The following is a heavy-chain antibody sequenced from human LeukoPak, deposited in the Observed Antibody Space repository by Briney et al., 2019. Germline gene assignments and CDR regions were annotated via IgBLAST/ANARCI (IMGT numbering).Heavy chain of an antibody. D-gene: IGHD2-15*01. J-gene: IGHJ6*03. Sequence: SETLSLTCTVSGGSISSYYWSWIRQPPGKGLECIGYIYYSGSTYYNPSLKSRVTISVDTSKNQFSLKLSSVTAADTAVYYCARDRPDYCSGGSCYSSGYYYYMDVWGKGTTVTVSS. V-gene: IGHV4-59*12. CDR3: ARDRPDYCSGGSCYSSGYYYYMDV. CDR1: GGSISSYY. CDR2: IYYSGST.